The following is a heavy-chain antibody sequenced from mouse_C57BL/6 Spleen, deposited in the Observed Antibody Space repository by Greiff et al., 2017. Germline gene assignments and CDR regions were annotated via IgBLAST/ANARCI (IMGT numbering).Heavy chain of an antibody. J-gene: IGHJ3*01. CDR1: GFTFSDAW. CDR3: TRFYYDYGPFAY. V-gene: IGHV6-6*01. Sequence: EVQLVESGGGLVQPGGSMKLSCAASGFTFSDAWMDWVRQSPEKGLEWVAEIRNKANNHATYYAESVKGRFTISRDDSKSSVYLQMNSLRAEDTGIYYCTRFYYDYGPFAYWGQGTLVTVSA. CDR2: IRNKANNHAT. D-gene: IGHD2-4*01.